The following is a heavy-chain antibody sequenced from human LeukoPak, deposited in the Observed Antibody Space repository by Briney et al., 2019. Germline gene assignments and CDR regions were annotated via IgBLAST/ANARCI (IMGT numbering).Heavy chain of an antibody. CDR2: IITDGSST. CDR1: GFMFTNYA. CDR3: ARENGGSYFYMDV. V-gene: IGHV3-74*01. J-gene: IGHJ6*03. Sequence: GGSLRLSCAASGFMFTNYAISWVRQAPGKGLVWVSRIITDGSSTTYADSVRGRFTISRDNAKNTLYLQMNSLRAEDTAVYYCARENGGSYFYMDVWGKGTTVTVSS. D-gene: IGHD1-1*01.